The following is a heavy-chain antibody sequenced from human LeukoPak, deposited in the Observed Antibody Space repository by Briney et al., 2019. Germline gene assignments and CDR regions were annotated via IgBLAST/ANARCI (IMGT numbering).Heavy chain of an antibody. D-gene: IGHD6-13*01. CDR1: GFTFNNYA. V-gene: IGHV3-7*03. J-gene: IGHJ4*02. CDR2: IKEDGSEK. CDR3: ARDSGWWRFDF. Sequence: TGGSLRLSCAASGFTFNNYAMNWVRQAPGQGLEWVASIKEDGSEKHYVDSVKGRFTISRDNGKNSLYLQMNSLRAEDTAVYYCARDSGWWRFDFWGQGTLVTVSS.